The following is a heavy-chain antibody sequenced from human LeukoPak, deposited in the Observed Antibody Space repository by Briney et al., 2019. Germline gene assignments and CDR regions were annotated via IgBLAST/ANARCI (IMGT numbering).Heavy chain of an antibody. CDR3: ARADFDSRAYYPPYFDY. V-gene: IGHV3-13*04. Sequence: AGGSLRLSCAAPGFTFSNYDMHWVRQPTGKGLEWVSAIDSAGDTYYPGSVKGRFTISRENGKNSLSLQMNSLRAEDTAVYYCARADFDSRAYYPPYFDYWGQGTLVTVSS. D-gene: IGHD3-22*01. J-gene: IGHJ4*02. CDR2: IDSAGDT. CDR1: GFTFSNYD.